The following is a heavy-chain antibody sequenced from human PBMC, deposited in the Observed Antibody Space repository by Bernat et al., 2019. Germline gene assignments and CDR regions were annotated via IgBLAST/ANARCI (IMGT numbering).Heavy chain of an antibody. CDR3: AVRITMVRGVTVFDY. CDR1: GFTFSDHY. V-gene: IGHV3-72*01. D-gene: IGHD3-10*01. Sequence: EVQLVESGGGLVQPGGSLRLSCAASGFTFSDHYMDWVRQAPGKGLEWVDRTRNKANSYTTEYAASVKGRFTISRDDSKNSLYLQMNSLKTEDTAVYYCAVRITMVRGVTVFDYWGQGTLVTVSS. J-gene: IGHJ4*02. CDR2: TRNKANSYTT.